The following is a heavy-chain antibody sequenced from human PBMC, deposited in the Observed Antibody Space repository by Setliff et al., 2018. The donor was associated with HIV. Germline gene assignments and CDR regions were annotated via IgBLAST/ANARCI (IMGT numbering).Heavy chain of an antibody. J-gene: IGHJ6*03. CDR2: IRPKRKSSTT. CDR3: TRHVDSGTYMDV. CDR1: GFTFSSYW. Sequence: GGSLRLSCAASGFTFSSYWMSWVRQAPGKGPEWFGRIRPKRKSSTTEYAASVKGRFTISRDDSKNSLYLQMNSLKSEDTAVYYCTRHVDSGTYMDVWGRGTTVTVSS. D-gene: IGHD5-18*01. V-gene: IGHV3-72*01.